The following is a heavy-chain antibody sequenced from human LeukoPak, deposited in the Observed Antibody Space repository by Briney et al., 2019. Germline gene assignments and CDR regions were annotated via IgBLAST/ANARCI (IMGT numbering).Heavy chain of an antibody. CDR2: IYYSGST. CDR3: ARRKGGDFIDN. V-gene: IGHV4-31*03. J-gene: IGHJ4*02. D-gene: IGHD2-21*02. CDR1: GGSISSGGYY. Sequence: SETLSLTCTVSGGSISSGGYYWSWIRQHPGKGLEWIGYIYYSGSTYYNPSLKSRVTISVDMSKNQVSLKLSSVTAADTAVYYCARRKGGDFIDNWGQGTLVTVSS.